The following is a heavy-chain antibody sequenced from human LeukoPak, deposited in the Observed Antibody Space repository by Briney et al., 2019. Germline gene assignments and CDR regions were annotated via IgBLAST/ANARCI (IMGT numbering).Heavy chain of an antibody. CDR3: AKDLQYCSGGSCSDY. V-gene: IGHV3-30*18. CDR1: GFTFSSYG. CDR2: ISYDGSNK. D-gene: IGHD2-15*01. J-gene: IGHJ4*02. Sequence: GRSLRLSCAASGFTFSSYGMHWVRQAPGKGLEWVAVISYDGSNKYYADSVKGRFTISRDNSKNTLYLQMNSLRAEDTAAYYCAKDLQYCSGGSCSDYWGQGTLVTVSS.